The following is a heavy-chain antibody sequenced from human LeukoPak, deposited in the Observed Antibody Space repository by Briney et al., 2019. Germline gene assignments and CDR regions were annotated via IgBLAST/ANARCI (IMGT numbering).Heavy chain of an antibody. Sequence: GGSLRLSCAGTGFTFSKYWMNWVCQAPGKGLEWVANIKEDGSQIYYADSVKGRFTISRDNPKNSVSLQMNSLRAEDTAVYYCAGSSGWLFDYWGQGTLVAVSS. D-gene: IGHD6-19*01. J-gene: IGHJ4*02. V-gene: IGHV3-7*01. CDR1: GFTFSKYW. CDR3: AGSSGWLFDY. CDR2: IKEDGSQI.